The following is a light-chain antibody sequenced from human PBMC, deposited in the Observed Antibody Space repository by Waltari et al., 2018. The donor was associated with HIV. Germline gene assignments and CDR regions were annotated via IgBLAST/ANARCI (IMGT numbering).Light chain of an antibody. CDR3: SSYTSSSTWV. V-gene: IGLV2-18*02. Sequence: QSALTQPPSVSGSPGQSVTISCTGTSSDVGSYNRVSWYPQPPGTAPKLMIYEVSNRPSGVPDRFSGSKSGNTASLTISGLQAEDEADYYCSSYTSSSTWVFGGGTKLTVL. J-gene: IGLJ3*02. CDR1: SSDVGSYNR. CDR2: EVS.